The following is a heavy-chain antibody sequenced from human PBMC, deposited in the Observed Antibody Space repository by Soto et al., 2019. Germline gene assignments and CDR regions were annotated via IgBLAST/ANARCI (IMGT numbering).Heavy chain of an antibody. Sequence: EVQLVESGGGLVKPGGSLRLSCAASGFTFSNYYMNWVRQAPGKGLEWVSSISISSNYIYYADSVKGRFTISRDNAKNSLYLQMNSLRAEDTAVYYCARDNGAAAAYYYNGMDVWGQGTTVTVSS. D-gene: IGHD6-13*01. CDR3: ARDNGAAAAYYYNGMDV. V-gene: IGHV3-21*04. J-gene: IGHJ6*02. CDR1: GFTFSNYY. CDR2: ISISSNYI.